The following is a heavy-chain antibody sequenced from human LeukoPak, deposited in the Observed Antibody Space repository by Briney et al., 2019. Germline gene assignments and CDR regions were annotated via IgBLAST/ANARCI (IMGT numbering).Heavy chain of an antibody. Sequence: GGSLRLSCAASGFTFSTYWMHWVRQAPGKGLVWVSCINSDGSSPRHADSVKGRFTISRDNAKKTVYLQMNSLRAEDTAVYYCARWGSSGWYPMDVWGQGTTVTV. CDR1: GFTFSTYW. CDR3: ARWGSSGWYPMDV. V-gene: IGHV3-74*01. D-gene: IGHD6-19*01. J-gene: IGHJ6*02. CDR2: INSDGSSP.